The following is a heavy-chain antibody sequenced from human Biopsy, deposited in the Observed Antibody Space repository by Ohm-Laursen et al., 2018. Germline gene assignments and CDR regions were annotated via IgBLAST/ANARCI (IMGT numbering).Heavy chain of an antibody. CDR1: GFTLTDSG. J-gene: IGHJ6*02. Sequence: SLRLSCTASGFTLTDSGMHWVRQAPGKGLEWVAFIFYDGSNTYYADSVKGRFTISRDNAKSSLFLQMNSLRAEDTAVYYCARDVEGFYSYAMDVWGQGTTVTVSS. CDR3: ARDVEGFYSYAMDV. V-gene: IGHV3-33*08. D-gene: IGHD5-24*01. CDR2: IFYDGSNT.